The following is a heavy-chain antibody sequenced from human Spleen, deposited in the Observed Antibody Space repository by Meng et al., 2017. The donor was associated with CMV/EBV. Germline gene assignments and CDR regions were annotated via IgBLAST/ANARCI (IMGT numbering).Heavy chain of an antibody. Sequence: ASVKVSCKASGYNFNTYGVSWVRQAPGQGLEWMGKISVYDGNTKYAQKFEGRVTLTTDTSTTTAYMELRSLTSDDTAVYYCARDPRAIFGVAPDYWGQGTLVTVSS. CDR3: ARDPRAIFGVAPDY. V-gene: IGHV1-18*01. CDR2: ISVYDGNT. J-gene: IGHJ4*02. D-gene: IGHD3-3*01. CDR1: GYNFNTYG.